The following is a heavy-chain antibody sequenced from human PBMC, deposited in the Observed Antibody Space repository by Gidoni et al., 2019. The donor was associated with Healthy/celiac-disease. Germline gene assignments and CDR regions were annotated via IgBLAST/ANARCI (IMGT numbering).Heavy chain of an antibody. CDR1: GFTFSSYA. V-gene: IGHV3-23*01. CDR3: ATRYYYDSSGYYYT. Sequence: EVQLLESGGGLVQPGGSLRLSCAASGFTFSSYAMSWVRQAPRKGLEWVSAISGSGGSTYYADSVKGRFTISRDNSKNTLYLQMNSLRAEDTAVYYCATRYYYDSSGYYYTWGQGTLVTVSS. J-gene: IGHJ5*02. CDR2: ISGSGGST. D-gene: IGHD3-22*01.